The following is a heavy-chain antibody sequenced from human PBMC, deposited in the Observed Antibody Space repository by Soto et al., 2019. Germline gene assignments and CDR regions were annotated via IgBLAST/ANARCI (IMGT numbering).Heavy chain of an antibody. J-gene: IGHJ3*02. CDR3: AREGRITIFGVVIIRGDAFDI. CDR1: GGSISSYY. CDR2: IYTSGST. D-gene: IGHD3-3*01. V-gene: IGHV4-4*07. Sequence: PSKTLSLTCTVSGGSISSYYWSLIRQPVGKGLEWIGRIYTSGSTNYNPSLKSRVTMSVDTSKNQFSLKLSSVTAADTAVYYCAREGRITIFGVVIIRGDAFDIWGQGTMVTV.